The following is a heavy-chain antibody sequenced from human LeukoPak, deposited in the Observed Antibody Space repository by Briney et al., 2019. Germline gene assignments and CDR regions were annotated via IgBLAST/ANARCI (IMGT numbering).Heavy chain of an antibody. CDR2: ITGSGGGT. Sequence: GGSLRLSCAASGFTFSNYAMIWVRQAPEKGLEWVSAITGSGGGTYYADSVKGRFTISRDNSKNTLYLQTNGLRADDTAVYYCAKDPNGDFIGAFDFWGQGTMVTVSS. J-gene: IGHJ3*01. D-gene: IGHD4-17*01. V-gene: IGHV3-23*01. CDR3: AKDPNGDFIGAFDF. CDR1: GFTFSNYA.